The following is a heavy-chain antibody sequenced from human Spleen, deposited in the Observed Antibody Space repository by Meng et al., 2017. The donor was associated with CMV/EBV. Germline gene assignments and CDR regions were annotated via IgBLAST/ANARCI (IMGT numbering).Heavy chain of an antibody. CDR3: AREAQYGSSSSRFDY. V-gene: IGHV3-74*01. CDR2: IDSDGSTT. D-gene: IGHD6-6*01. CDR1: RFTFNSYW. J-gene: IGHJ4*02. Sequence: GESLKISCAASRFTFNSYWMHWVRQAPGKGLVWVSHIDSDGSTTTYADSVKGRFAISRDNAKNTLYLLLSGLRSEETAVYYCAREAQYGSSSSRFDYWGQGTLVTVSS.